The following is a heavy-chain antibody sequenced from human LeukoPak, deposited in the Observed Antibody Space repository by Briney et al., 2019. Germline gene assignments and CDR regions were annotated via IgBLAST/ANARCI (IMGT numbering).Heavy chain of an antibody. Sequence: GGSLRLSCAASGFTFDDYGMSWVRQAPGKGLEWVSGINWNGGSTGYADSVKGRFTISRDNAKNSLYLQMNSLRAEDTALYYCARVPDSSGWTTYYFDYWGQGTLVTVSS. V-gene: IGHV3-20*04. CDR3: ARVPDSSGWTTYYFDY. D-gene: IGHD6-19*01. CDR2: INWNGGST. CDR1: GFTFDDYG. J-gene: IGHJ4*02.